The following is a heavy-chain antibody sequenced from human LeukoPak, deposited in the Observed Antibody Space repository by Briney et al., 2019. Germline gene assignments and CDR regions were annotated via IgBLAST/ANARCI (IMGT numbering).Heavy chain of an antibody. CDR2: IYSGGST. CDR3: SIGYSADN. Sequence: RGSLRLTRAASGFTIISNYMSWVRQAPGKGLEWVSVIYSGGSTYYPDSVKGRFTISRDNSKNTLNLQMNSLRAEDAAVYYCSIGYSADNWGQGTRVNVS. J-gene: IGHJ4*02. CDR1: GFTIISNY. V-gene: IGHV3-66*01. D-gene: IGHD2-21*01.